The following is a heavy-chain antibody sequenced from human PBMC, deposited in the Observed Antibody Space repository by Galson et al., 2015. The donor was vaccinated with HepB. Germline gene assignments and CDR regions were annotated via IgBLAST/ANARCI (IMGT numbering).Heavy chain of an antibody. J-gene: IGHJ4*02. V-gene: IGHV4-38-2*01. D-gene: IGHD6-19*01. CDR1: GFTVSSNY. Sequence: LRLSCAASGFTVSSNYMSWIRQPPGKGLEWIGSIYHSGSTYYNPSLKSRVTISVDTSKNQFSLKLSSVTAADTAVYYCARAVVAGYYFDYWGQGTLVTVSS. CDR2: IYHSGST. CDR3: ARAVVAGYYFDY.